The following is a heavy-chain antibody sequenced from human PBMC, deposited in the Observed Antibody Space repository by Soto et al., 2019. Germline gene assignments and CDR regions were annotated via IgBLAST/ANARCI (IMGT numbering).Heavy chain of an antibody. CDR2: IYSGGST. D-gene: IGHD3-3*01. CDR1: GFTVSSNY. V-gene: IGHV3-66*01. Sequence: PGGSLRLSCAASGFTVSSNYMSWVRQAPGKGLEWVSVIYSGGSTYYADSVKGRFTISRDNSKNTLYLQMNSLRAEDTAVYYCARAPTYDFWSGYPIYYYYMDVWGKGTTVTVSS. CDR3: ARAPTYDFWSGYPIYYYYMDV. J-gene: IGHJ6*03.